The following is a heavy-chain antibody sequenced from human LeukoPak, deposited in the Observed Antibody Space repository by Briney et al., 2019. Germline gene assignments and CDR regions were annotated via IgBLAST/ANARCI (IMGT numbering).Heavy chain of an antibody. V-gene: IGHV1-18*01. J-gene: IGHJ5*02. CDR2: TSPYNGNT. CDR1: GYTFTSYG. Sequence: ASVKVSCKASGYTFTSYGINWVRQAPGQGLGWVGWTSPYNGNTNSAQKLQGRVTMTTDTSTTTAYMELRSLRSDDTAVYYCARTPRGLPSFNWFDPWGQGTLVTVSS. D-gene: IGHD3-10*01. CDR3: ARTPRGLPSFNWFDP.